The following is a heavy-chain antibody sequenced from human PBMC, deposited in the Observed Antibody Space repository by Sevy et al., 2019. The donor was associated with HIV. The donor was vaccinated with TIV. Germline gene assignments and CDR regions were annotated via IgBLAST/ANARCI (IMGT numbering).Heavy chain of an antibody. CDR1: EFTFSSYE. Sequence: GGSLRLSCEASEFTFSSYEMNWVRQAPGKGLEWVSYIRSSGTTIKYADSVKGRFTISRDNAKNSLYMQMNSLRAEDTAVYYCARVDANYDKGFDPWGQGTLVTVSS. CDR2: IRSSGTTI. V-gene: IGHV3-48*03. CDR3: ARVDANYDKGFDP. J-gene: IGHJ5*02. D-gene: IGHD3-22*01.